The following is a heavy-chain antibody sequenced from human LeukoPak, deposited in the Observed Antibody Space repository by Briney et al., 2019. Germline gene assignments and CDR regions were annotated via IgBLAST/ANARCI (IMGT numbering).Heavy chain of an antibody. J-gene: IGHJ4*02. Sequence: PGGSLRLSCAASGYTFSSYAMTWVRQAPGKGLRWVSLISGNGGSTYYADSVKGRFTISRDNSKNSLYLQMNSLRAEDTAVYDCAKDTYDDIVTGRDYFDYWGQGTLVTVSS. D-gene: IGHD3-9*01. CDR3: AKDTYDDIVTGRDYFDY. V-gene: IGHV3-23*01. CDR1: GYTFSSYA. CDR2: ISGNGGST.